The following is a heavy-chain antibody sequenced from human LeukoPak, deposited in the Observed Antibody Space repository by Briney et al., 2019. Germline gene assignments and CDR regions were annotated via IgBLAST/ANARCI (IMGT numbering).Heavy chain of an antibody. D-gene: IGHD3-10*01. J-gene: IGHJ6*03. CDR3: ARDFRELWFGELLAAVYYCYYMDV. CDR1: GYTFTSYA. V-gene: IGHV7-4-1*02. Sequence: ASVKVSCKASGYTFTSYAMNWVRQAPGPGLGWVGWVDTNTGERTYAQGFTARFVFSLDTSVSTAYLQISSLKAEDTAVYYCARDFRELWFGELLAAVYYCYYMDVWGKGTTVTVSS. CDR2: VDTNTGER.